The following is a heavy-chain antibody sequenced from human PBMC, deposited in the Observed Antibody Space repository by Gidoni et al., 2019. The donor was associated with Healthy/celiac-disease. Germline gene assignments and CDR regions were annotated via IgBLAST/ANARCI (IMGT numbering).Heavy chain of an antibody. Sequence: EVQLVESGGGLVKPGGSLRLSCAASGFTFSNAWMSWVRQAPGKGLEWVGRIKSKTDGGTTDYAAPVKGRFTISRDDSKNTLYLQMNSLKTEDTAVYYCTTGGQTLGYCSGGSCYLSDAFDIWGQGTMVTVSS. V-gene: IGHV3-15*01. D-gene: IGHD2-15*01. CDR3: TTGGQTLGYCSGGSCYLSDAFDI. CDR1: GFTFSNAW. J-gene: IGHJ3*02. CDR2: IKSKTDGGTT.